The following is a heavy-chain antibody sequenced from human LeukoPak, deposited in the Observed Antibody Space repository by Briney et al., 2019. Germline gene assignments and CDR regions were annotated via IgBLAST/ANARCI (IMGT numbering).Heavy chain of an antibody. J-gene: IGHJ4*02. CDR3: VYYDSSGYYYGRLRY. CDR2: ISNNGGYT. CDR1: GFTFSSSA. Sequence: PGGSLRLSCAASGFTFSSSAMSWVRQAPGKGLEWVSAISNNGGYTYYADSVQGRFTISRDNSKSTLCLQMNSLRAEDTAVYFCVYYDSSGYYYGRLRYWGQGTPVTVSS. D-gene: IGHD3-22*01. V-gene: IGHV3-23*01.